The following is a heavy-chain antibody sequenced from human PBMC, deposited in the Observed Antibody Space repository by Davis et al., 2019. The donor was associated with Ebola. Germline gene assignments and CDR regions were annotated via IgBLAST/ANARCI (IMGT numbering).Heavy chain of an antibody. CDR3: ARGHNFGFEF. J-gene: IGHJ4*02. D-gene: IGHD1-1*01. CDR2: IIPNSGGT. V-gene: IGHV1-2*06. Sequence: ASVKVSCKASGYTFTDYNMHWVRQAPGQGLEWMGRIIPNSGGTNYAQKFQGRVTMTRDTSISTAYMELSSLRSDDTAVYYCARGHNFGFEFWGQGALVTVSS. CDR1: GYTFTDYN.